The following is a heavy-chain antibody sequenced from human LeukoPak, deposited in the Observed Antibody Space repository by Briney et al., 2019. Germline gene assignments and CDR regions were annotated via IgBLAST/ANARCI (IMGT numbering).Heavy chain of an antibody. CDR1: GGSISSYY. Sequence: SETLSLTCTVSGGSISSYYWSWIRQPPGKGLEWIGYNSGSTNYNPSLKSRVTISVDTSKNQFSLKLSSVTAADTAVYYCASRITIFGANDYWGQGTLVTVSS. CDR3: ASRITIFGANDY. J-gene: IGHJ4*02. V-gene: IGHV4-59*08. D-gene: IGHD3-3*01. CDR2: NSGST.